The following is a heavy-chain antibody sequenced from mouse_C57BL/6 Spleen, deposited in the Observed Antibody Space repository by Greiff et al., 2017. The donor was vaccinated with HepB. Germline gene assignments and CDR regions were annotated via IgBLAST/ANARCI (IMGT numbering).Heavy chain of an antibody. J-gene: IGHJ3*01. V-gene: IGHV3-6*01. CDR2: ISYDGSN. Sequence: ESGPGLVKPSQSLSLTCSVTGYSITSGYYWNWIRQFPGNKLEWMGYISYDGSNNYNPSFKNRTTITRDTSKNQFFLKLNSVTTEDTATYYCAREDSSRRGAFAYWGQGTLVTVSA. CDR3: AREDSSRRGAFAY. CDR1: GYSITSGYY. D-gene: IGHD2-12*01.